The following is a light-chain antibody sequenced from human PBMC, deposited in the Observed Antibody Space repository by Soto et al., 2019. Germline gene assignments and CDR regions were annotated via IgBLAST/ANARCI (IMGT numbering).Light chain of an antibody. Sequence: EIVMTQSPATLSMSPGETATLSCRASQSVSDNLAWYQQKPGQAPRLLIYGASTRATGIPARFSGSGSGTEFTLTISSLQSEDFAVYYCQQYEKWPPWTFXQGTKADIK. J-gene: IGKJ1*01. CDR1: QSVSDN. CDR2: GAS. V-gene: IGKV3-15*01. CDR3: QQYEKWPPWT.